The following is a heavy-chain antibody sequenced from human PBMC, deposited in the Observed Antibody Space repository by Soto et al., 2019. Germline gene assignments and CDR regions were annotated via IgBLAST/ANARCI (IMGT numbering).Heavy chain of an antibody. D-gene: IGHD1-1*01. J-gene: IGHJ3*02. CDR3: ARSYWNDGLFGAFDI. V-gene: IGHV5-51*01. Sequence: GESLKISCKGSGYTFIRYWIGWVRQMPGKGLEWMGIMNPADSDTRYSPSFRGQVTSSADKSISTAYLQWNSLKASDTAMYYCARSYWNDGLFGAFDIWGQGTMVTVSS. CDR1: GYTFIRYW. CDR2: MNPADSDT.